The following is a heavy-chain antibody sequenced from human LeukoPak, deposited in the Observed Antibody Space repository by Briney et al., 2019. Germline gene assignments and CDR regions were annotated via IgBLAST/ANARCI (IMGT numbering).Heavy chain of an antibody. CDR1: GVTFRNYG. CDR3: TTKVMRGNLGDDYDD. J-gene: IGHJ4*02. Sequence: PGGSLRLSCSVSGVTFRNYGMHWVRQAPGKGLEWVALISSDGIDKLYGASVKGRFTISRDDSKSTLYLQMNGLTAEDTAVYYCTTKVMRGNLGDDYDDWGQGTLVTVSS. V-gene: IGHV3-30*03. D-gene: IGHD5-12*01. CDR2: ISSDGIDK.